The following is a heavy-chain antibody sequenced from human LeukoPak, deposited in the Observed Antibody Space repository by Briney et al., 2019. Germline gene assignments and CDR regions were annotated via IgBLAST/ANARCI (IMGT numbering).Heavy chain of an antibody. CDR2: ISYDGSNK. Sequence: PGRSLRLSCAASGFTFSSYAMHWVRQAPGKGLEWVAVISYDGSNKYYADSVKGRFTISRDNSKNTLYLQMNSLRAEDTAVYYCARLRTMVRERYWYFDLWGRGTLVTVSS. V-gene: IGHV3-30*14. D-gene: IGHD3-10*01. CDR3: ARLRTMVRERYWYFDL. CDR1: GFTFSSYA. J-gene: IGHJ2*01.